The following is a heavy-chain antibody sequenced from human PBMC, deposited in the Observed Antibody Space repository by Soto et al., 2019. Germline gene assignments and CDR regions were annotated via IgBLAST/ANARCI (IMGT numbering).Heavy chain of an antibody. CDR3: ARARWGSNWYLDL. Sequence: PGGSLRLSCGAPGVTFKDYGMHWVRQAPGKGLEWVAVISYDGKQTYYADSVKGRFTISKDKSKRTLFLQMNSLRVDDTAVYYRARARWGSNWYLDLWGRGTLVTVYS. D-gene: IGHD3-16*01. V-gene: IGHV3-30*03. J-gene: IGHJ2*01. CDR1: GVTFKDYG. CDR2: ISYDGKQT.